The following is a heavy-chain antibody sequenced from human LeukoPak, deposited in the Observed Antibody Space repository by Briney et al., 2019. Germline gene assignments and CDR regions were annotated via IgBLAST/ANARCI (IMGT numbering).Heavy chain of an antibody. V-gene: IGHV3-11*04. J-gene: IGHJ4*02. CDR1: GFTFNDYY. CDR3: VRDYRGGWNDY. CDR2: ITSNGNTI. Sequence: GGSLRLSCAASGFTFNDYYMSWIRWAPGKGLEWVSYITSNGNTIYYADSVKGRFTISRDSAKNSLYLQMNNLRVDDTAVYYCVRDYRGGWNDYWGQGTLVTVSS. D-gene: IGHD1-26*01.